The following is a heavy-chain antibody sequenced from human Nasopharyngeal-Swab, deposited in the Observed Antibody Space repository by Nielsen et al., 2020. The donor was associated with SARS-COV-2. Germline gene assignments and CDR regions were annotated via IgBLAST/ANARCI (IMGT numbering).Heavy chain of an antibody. D-gene: IGHD4-23*01. Sequence: GESLKISCEGSGYSFTSYWIGWVRQIPGKGLEWMGIIYPGDSDTRYSPSFQGQVTISADKSINTAYLQWSSLKASDPALYYCARHGDYGCKPLDYWGQGTLVTVSS. CDR3: ARHGDYGCKPLDY. V-gene: IGHV5-51*01. CDR2: IYPGDSDT. J-gene: IGHJ4*02. CDR1: GYSFTSYW.